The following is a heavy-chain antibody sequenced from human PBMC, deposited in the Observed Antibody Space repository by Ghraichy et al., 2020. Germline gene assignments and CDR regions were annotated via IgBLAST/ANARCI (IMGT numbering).Heavy chain of an antibody. CDR1: GYTFTSYD. CDR2: MNPNIGNT. V-gene: IGHV1-8*01. CDR3: ARGYAMDV. J-gene: IGHJ6*02. Sequence: ASVKVSCKASGYTFTSYDINWVRQATGQGLEWMGWMNPNIGNTGYAQKFQGRVTMTRDNSISTAYMELSSLTSDDPAVYYCARGYAMDVWGQGTTVTVSS.